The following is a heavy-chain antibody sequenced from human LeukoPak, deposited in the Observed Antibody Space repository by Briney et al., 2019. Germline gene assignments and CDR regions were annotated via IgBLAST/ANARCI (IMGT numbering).Heavy chain of an antibody. V-gene: IGHV4-30-2*01. CDR3: ARVPLLPGLYYYYYMDV. CDR1: GGSISSGGYY. Sequence: ASQTLSLTCTVSGGSISSGGYYWSWIRQPPGKGLEWIGYIYHSGSTYYNPSLKSRVTISVDRSKNQFSLKLSSVTAADTAVYYCARVPLLPGLYYYYYMDVWGKGTTVTVSS. CDR2: IYHSGST. J-gene: IGHJ6*03. D-gene: IGHD2/OR15-2a*01.